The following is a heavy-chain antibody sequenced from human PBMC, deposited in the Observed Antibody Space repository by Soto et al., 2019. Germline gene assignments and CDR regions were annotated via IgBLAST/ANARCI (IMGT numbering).Heavy chain of an antibody. CDR2: IYHSGST. CDR1: GGSISSGGYS. J-gene: IGHJ5*02. D-gene: IGHD2-2*02. V-gene: IGHV4-30-2*05. CDR3: AKDPLYGWFDP. Sequence: PSETLSLTCAVSGGSISSGGYSWSWIRQPPGKGLEWIGYIYHSGSTYYNPSLKSRVTISVDTSRNQFSLNLNSVTAADTAVYYCAKDPLYGWFDPWGQGTLVTVSS.